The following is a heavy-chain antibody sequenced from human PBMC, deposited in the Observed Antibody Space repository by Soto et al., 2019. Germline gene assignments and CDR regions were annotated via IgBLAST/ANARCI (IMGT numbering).Heavy chain of an antibody. CDR2: IRPSGGRI. Sequence: EVQLLDSGGDLVQPGGSLRLSCVTSGFSFSTFAMGWFRRAPGKGLEWVSAIRPSGGRIYYAAPVRGRFSISRDDSKNTVHLQMDTLGPEDTAVYFCGREAAGTRGWYPADHWGQGTLVIVSS. V-gene: IGHV3-23*01. J-gene: IGHJ4*02. D-gene: IGHD6-19*01. CDR1: GFSFSTFA. CDR3: GREAAGTRGWYPADH.